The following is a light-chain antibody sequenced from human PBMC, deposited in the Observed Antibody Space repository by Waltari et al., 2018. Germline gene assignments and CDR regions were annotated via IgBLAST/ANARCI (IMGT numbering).Light chain of an antibody. Sequence: QSVLTQPPSVSGAPGQRVTIPCTGSRSNIGAVFLVNWYQQLPGTVPKLLIFDNNNRPSGVPARFSGSRSGTSASLAITGLQAEDEADYYCQSFDTSLTAWVFGGGTKLTVL. J-gene: IGLJ3*02. CDR1: RSNIGAVFL. CDR2: DNN. CDR3: QSFDTSLTAWV. V-gene: IGLV1-40*01.